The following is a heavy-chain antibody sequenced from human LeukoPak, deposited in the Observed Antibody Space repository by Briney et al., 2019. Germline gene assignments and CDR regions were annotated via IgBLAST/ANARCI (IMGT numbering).Heavy chain of an antibody. CDR2: IYYSGST. J-gene: IGHJ4*02. V-gene: IGHV4-39*07. Sequence: SETLSLTCTVSGGSISSSSYYWGWIRQPPGKGLEWIGSIYYSGSTYYNPSLKSRVTISVDTSKNQFSLKLSSVTAADTAVYYCARGWGRYSYGDYGHWGQGTLVTVSS. CDR3: ARGWGRYSYGDYGH. D-gene: IGHD4-17*01. CDR1: GGSISSSSYY.